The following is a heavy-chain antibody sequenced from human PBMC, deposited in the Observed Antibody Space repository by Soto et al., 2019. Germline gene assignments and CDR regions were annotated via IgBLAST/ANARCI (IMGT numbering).Heavy chain of an antibody. CDR2: IYYSGST. J-gene: IGHJ4*02. V-gene: IGHV4-39*01. CDR3: ARSITIFGVAPRHYFDY. Sequence: SETLSLTCTVSGGSISSSSYYWGWIRQPPGKGLEWIGSIYYSGSTYYNPSLKSRVTISVDTSKNQFSLKLSSVTAADTAVYYCARSITIFGVAPRHYFDYWGQGTLVTGSS. D-gene: IGHD3-3*01. CDR1: GGSISSSSYY.